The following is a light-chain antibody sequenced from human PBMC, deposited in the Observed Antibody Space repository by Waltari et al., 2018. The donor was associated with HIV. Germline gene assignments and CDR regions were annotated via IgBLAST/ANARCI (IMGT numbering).Light chain of an antibody. CDR3: CSYAGSSTWV. CDR1: SSDVGSYNL. CDR2: EVS. V-gene: IGLV2-23*02. Sequence: QSALTQPASVSGSPGQSIPISCTGTSSDVGSYNLVSWYQQHPGKAPKLMIYEVSKRPSGVSNLFSGSKSGNTASLTISGLQAEDEADYYCCSYAGSSTWVFGGGTKLTVL. J-gene: IGLJ3*02.